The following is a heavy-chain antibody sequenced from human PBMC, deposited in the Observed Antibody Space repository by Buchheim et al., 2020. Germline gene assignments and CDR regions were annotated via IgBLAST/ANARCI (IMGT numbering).Heavy chain of an antibody. D-gene: IGHD5-12*01. CDR3: AREEIVATTSLLLIPNGMDV. Sequence: QVQLQQWGAGLLKPSETLSLTCAVYGGSFSGYYWSWIRQPPGKGLEWIGEINHSGSTSYKPSLKSRVTISVDTSKNQFSLKLTSVTAADTAVYYCAREEIVATTSLLLIPNGMDVWGQGTT. CDR1: GGSFSGYY. J-gene: IGHJ6*02. V-gene: IGHV4-34*01. CDR2: INHSGST.